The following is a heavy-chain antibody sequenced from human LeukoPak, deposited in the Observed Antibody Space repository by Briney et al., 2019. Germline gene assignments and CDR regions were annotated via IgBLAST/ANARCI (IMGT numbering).Heavy chain of an antibody. V-gene: IGHV3-30*03. CDR1: GFTFSSYG. CDR3: ATSGYNYYYGMDV. CDR2: ISYDGSNK. D-gene: IGHD3-22*01. J-gene: IGHJ6*02. Sequence: GGSLRLSCAASGFTFSSYGMHWVRQAPGKGLEWVAVISYDGSNKYYADSVKGRFTISRDNSKNTLYLQMNSLRAEDTAVYYCATSGYNYYYGMDVWGQGTTVTVSS.